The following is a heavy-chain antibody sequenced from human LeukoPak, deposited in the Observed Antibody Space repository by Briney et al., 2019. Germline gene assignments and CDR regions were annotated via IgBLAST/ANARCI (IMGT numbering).Heavy chain of an antibody. D-gene: IGHD2-15*01. J-gene: IGHJ4*02. CDR1: GGSFSGYY. Sequence: SETLSLTCAVYGGSFSGYYWSWIRQPPGKGLEWIGEINHSGSTNYNPSLKSRVTISVDTSKNQFSLKLTSVTAAYTAIYYCARPGGGPIRWGQGTLVTVSS. CDR3: ARPGGGPIR. CDR2: INHSGST. V-gene: IGHV4-34*01.